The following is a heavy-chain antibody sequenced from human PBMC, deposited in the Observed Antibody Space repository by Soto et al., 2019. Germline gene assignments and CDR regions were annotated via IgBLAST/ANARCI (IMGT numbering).Heavy chain of an antibody. CDR1: GYTFTSYA. D-gene: IGHD3-10*01. V-gene: IGHV1-18*01. Sequence: QVQLVQSGAEVKKPGASVKVSCKASGYTFTSYALSWVRQAPGQGLEWMGWISAYDGNTNYAQKLPGRGTMTTDTSTTTAYMELRSRRSDDTAVYSCARSGPTAGYWGQGTRVTVSS. J-gene: IGHJ4*02. CDR3: ARSGPTAGY. CDR2: ISAYDGNT.